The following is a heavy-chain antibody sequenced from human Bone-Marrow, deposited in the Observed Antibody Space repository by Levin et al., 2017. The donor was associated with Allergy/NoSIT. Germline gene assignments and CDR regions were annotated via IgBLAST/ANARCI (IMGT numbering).Heavy chain of an antibody. CDR3: ARGITMVRGVISKRGYYYGMDV. J-gene: IGHJ6*02. V-gene: IGHV1-2*04. CDR1: GYTFTGYY. CDR2: INPNSGGT. D-gene: IGHD3-10*01. Sequence: GASVKVSCKASGYTFTGYYMHWVRQAPGQGLEWMGWINPNSGGTNYAQKFKCWVTMTRDTSISTAYMELSRLRSDDTAVYYCARGITMVRGVISKRGYYYGMDVWGQGTTVTVSS.